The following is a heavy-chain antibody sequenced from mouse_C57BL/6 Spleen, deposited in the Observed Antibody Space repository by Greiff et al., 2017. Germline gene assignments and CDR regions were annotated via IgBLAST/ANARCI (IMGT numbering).Heavy chain of an antibody. J-gene: IGHJ3*01. CDR3: VRKNWDGAY. CDR2: IRSKSNNYTT. CDR1: GFSFNTYA. Sequence: GGGLVQPKGSLKLSCAASGFSFNTYAMNWVRQAPGKGLEWVSRIRSKSNNYTTYYADSVKDRFTIYRDDSESMLYLQMNNLKPEDTAMYYCVRKNWDGAYWGQGTLVTVSA. V-gene: IGHV10-1*01. D-gene: IGHD4-1*01.